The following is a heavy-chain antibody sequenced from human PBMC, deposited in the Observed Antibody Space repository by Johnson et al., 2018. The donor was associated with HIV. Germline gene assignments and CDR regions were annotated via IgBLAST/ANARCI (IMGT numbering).Heavy chain of an antibody. CDR1: GFTFSDYY. CDR2: ISSSGSTI. V-gene: IGHV3-11*01. CDR3: ARRDSGSLSFDL. Sequence: QVQLVESGGGVVQPGGSLRLSCAASGFTFSDYYMSWIRQAPGKGLEWVSYISSSGSTIYYADSVKGRFTISRDNDKNSLYLQVNSLRAEDTALYYCARRDSGSLSFDLWGQGTMVTVSS. J-gene: IGHJ3*01. D-gene: IGHD1-26*01.